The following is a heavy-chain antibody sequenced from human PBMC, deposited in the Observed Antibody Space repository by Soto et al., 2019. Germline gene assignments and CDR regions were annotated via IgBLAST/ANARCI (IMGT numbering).Heavy chain of an antibody. V-gene: IGHV4-34*01. D-gene: IGHD1-20*01. CDR1: SGPFSGYY. CDR3: AISYITYDAVDI. CDR2: ISHSGST. Sequence: QVQLQQWGAGLLKPSETLSLTCAVSSGPFSGYYWSWILQSPGKGLAWIGEISHSGSTNYNPSLKSRVTISVDTSKSQFSLKLTSVSAADTAVSCCAISYITYDAVDIGGQATLVTVSS. J-gene: IGHJ3*02.